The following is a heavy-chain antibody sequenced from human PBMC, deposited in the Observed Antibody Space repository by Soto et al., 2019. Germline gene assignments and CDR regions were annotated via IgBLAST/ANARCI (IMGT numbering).Heavy chain of an antibody. D-gene: IGHD3-10*01. V-gene: IGHV4-39*01. Sequence: SETLSLTCTVSGGSISSSSYYWGWIRQPPGKGLEWIGSIYYSGSTYYNPSLKSRVTISVDTSKNQFSLKLSSVTAADTAVYYCARRRLIRGVIINGDGWFDPWGQGTLVTVSS. J-gene: IGHJ5*02. CDR2: IYYSGST. CDR1: GGSISSSSYY. CDR3: ARRRLIRGVIINGDGWFDP.